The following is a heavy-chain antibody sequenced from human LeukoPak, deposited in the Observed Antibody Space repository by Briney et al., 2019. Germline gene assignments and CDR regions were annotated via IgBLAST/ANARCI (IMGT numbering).Heavy chain of an antibody. CDR2: ISSSSSYI. D-gene: IGHD3-16*02. Sequence: GGSLRLSCAASGFTFSSYSMNWVRQAPGKGLEWVSSISSSSSYIYYADSVKGRFTISRDNAKNSLYLQMNSLRAEDTAVYYCARGDVWGSYRFDYWGRGTLVTVSS. J-gene: IGHJ4*02. CDR3: ARGDVWGSYRFDY. CDR1: GFTFSSYS. V-gene: IGHV3-21*01.